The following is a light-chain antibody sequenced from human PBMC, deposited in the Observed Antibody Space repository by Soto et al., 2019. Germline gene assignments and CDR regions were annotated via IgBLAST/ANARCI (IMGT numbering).Light chain of an antibody. CDR2: DAS. CDR3: QQYNSYS. V-gene: IGKV3-11*01. J-gene: IGKJ1*01. CDR1: QSVSSY. Sequence: EIVLTQSPATLSLSPGERATLSCRASQSVSSYLAWYQQKPGQAPRLLIYDASNTATGIPARFSGSGSGTEFTLTISSLQPDDFATYYCQQYNSYSFGQGTKVDIK.